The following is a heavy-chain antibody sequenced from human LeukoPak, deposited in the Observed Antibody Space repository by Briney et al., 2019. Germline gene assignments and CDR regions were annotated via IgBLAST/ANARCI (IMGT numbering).Heavy chain of an antibody. J-gene: IGHJ4*02. CDR2: IYPGDSDN. V-gene: IGHV5-51*01. D-gene: IGHD5-12*01. CDR1: GYSFTTYW. CDR3: ARRGSYDSAFDY. Sequence: GESLKISCKGYGYSFTTYWIGWVRQMPGKGLEWMGIIYPGDSDNIYSPSFQGQVIISADKSISSVYLQWSSLKASDTAMYYCARRGSYDSAFDYWGQGTLVTVSS.